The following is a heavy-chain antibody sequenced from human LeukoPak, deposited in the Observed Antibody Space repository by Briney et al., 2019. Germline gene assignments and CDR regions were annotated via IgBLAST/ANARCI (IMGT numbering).Heavy chain of an antibody. CDR2: IIPILGIA. Sequence: SVKVSCKASGGTFSSYAISWVRQAPGQGLEWMGGIIPILGIANYAQKFQGRVTITADKSTSTAYMELSSLRSEDTAVYYRAREGSIAASYYYYGMDVWGQGTTVTVSS. J-gene: IGHJ6*02. V-gene: IGHV1-69*10. D-gene: IGHD6-13*01. CDR1: GGTFSSYA. CDR3: AREGSIAASYYYYGMDV.